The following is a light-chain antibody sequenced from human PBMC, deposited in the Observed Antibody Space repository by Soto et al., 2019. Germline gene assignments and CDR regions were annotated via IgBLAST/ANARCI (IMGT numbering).Light chain of an antibody. CDR3: QQYYNWPRT. CDR2: GAS. Sequence: EIVLTQSPGTLSLSPGERATLSCRASQSVSSSYLAWYQQKPGQAPRLLIYGASSRATGIPDRFSGSGSGTDFTLTISSLRSEDFAVYFCQQYYNWPRTFGQGTKVDIK. V-gene: IGKV3-20*01. J-gene: IGKJ1*01. CDR1: QSVSSSY.